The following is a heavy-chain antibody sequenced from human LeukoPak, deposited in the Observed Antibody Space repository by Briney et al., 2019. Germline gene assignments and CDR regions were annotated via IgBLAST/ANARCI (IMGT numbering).Heavy chain of an antibody. CDR1: GYTFTSYG. CDR2: ISAYNGNT. V-gene: IGHV1-18*01. Sequence: ASVKVSCKASGYTFTSYGISWVRRAPGQGLEWMGWISAYNGNTNYAQKLQGRVTMTTDTSTSTAYMELGSLRSDDTAVYYCARGSHYYDSSGYYWFDPWGQGTLVTVSS. J-gene: IGHJ5*02. CDR3: ARGSHYYDSSGYYWFDP. D-gene: IGHD3-22*01.